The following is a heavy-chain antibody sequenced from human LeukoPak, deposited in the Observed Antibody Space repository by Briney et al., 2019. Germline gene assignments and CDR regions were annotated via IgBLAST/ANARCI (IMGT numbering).Heavy chain of an antibody. V-gene: IGHV3-53*01. J-gene: IGHJ4*02. CDR3: ARGAGYNYPYYFDY. D-gene: IGHD5-24*01. Sequence: GGSLRLSCAASGFTVSSNYMNWVRQAPGKGLEWVSVIYGGGNIYYADSVKGRSTISRDNSKNTLYLQMNSLRAEDTAVYYCARGAGYNYPYYFDYWGQGTLVTVSS. CDR2: IYGGGNI. CDR1: GFTVSSNY.